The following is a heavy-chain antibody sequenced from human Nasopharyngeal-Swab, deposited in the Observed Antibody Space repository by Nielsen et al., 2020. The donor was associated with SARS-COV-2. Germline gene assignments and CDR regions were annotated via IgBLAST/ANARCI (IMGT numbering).Heavy chain of an antibody. Sequence: ASVKVSCKASGYTFTSYDINWVRQATGQGLEWMGLMNPNSGNTGYAQKFQGRVTMTRNTSISTAYMELSSLRSEDTAVYYCARGFIVATIFHYYYYMDVWGKGTTVTVSS. V-gene: IGHV1-8*01. D-gene: IGHD5-12*01. CDR3: ARGFIVATIFHYYYYMDV. CDR2: MNPNSGNT. J-gene: IGHJ6*03. CDR1: GYTFTSYD.